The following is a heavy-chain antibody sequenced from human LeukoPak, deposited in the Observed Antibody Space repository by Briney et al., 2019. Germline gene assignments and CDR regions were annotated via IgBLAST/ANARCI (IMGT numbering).Heavy chain of an antibody. CDR3: ARGGVYRAAFDI. J-gene: IGHJ3*02. CDR1: GGSTTSNYY. CDR2: IYYSGST. D-gene: IGHD2-8*01. V-gene: IGHV4-39*07. Sequence: KSSETLSLTCTVSGGSTTSNYYWGWIRQPPGKGLEWIGSIYYSGSTYYNPSLKSRVTISVDTSKNQFSLKLSSVTAADTAVYYCARGGVYRAAFDIWGQGTMVTVSS.